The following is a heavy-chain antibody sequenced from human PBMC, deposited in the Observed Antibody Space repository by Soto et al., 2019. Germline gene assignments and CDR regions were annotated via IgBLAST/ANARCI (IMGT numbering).Heavy chain of an antibody. J-gene: IGHJ5*02. V-gene: IGHV1-46*01. Sequence: ASVKVSCKASGYTFTSYYTHWVRQAPGQGLEWMGIINPSGGSTSYAQKFQGRVTMTRDTSTSTVYMELSSLRSEDTAVYYCARDRFKGIAAAGTGWFDPWGQGTLVTVPQ. CDR1: GYTFTSYY. CDR2: INPSGGST. D-gene: IGHD6-13*01. CDR3: ARDRFKGIAAAGTGWFDP.